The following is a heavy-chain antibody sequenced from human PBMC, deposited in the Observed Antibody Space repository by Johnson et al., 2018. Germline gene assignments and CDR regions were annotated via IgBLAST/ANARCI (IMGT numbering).Heavy chain of an antibody. D-gene: IGHD6-13*01. Sequence: QVQLVQSGGGLVKPGGSLRLSCAASGFTFSDYYMTWIRQAPGKGLECVSYISSSGTTIYYADSVKGRFTISRDNAKNSLYLKINSLRAEDTAVYYCARPQRYSSSWYLYFQHWGQGTLVAVSS. CDR1: GFTFSDYY. CDR3: ARPQRYSSSWYLYFQH. CDR2: ISSSGTTI. V-gene: IGHV3-11*01. J-gene: IGHJ1*01.